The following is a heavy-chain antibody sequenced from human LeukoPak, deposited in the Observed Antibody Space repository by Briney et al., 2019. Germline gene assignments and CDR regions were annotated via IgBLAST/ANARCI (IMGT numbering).Heavy chain of an antibody. CDR2: IYYSGST. D-gene: IGHD3-22*01. Sequence: SETLSLTCAVYGGSFSGYYWSWIRQPPGKGLEWIGYIYYSGSTNYNPSLKSRVTISVDTSKNQFSLKLSSVTAADTAVYYCARGYYDTSAYSNPFDFWGQGTLVTVSS. V-gene: IGHV4-59*08. J-gene: IGHJ4*02. CDR1: GGSFSGYY. CDR3: ARGYYDTSAYSNPFDF.